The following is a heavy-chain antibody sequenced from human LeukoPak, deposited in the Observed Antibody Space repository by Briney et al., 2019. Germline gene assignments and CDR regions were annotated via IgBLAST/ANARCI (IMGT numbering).Heavy chain of an antibody. CDR3: ARDGGQWLVRSAFDI. CDR2: INPSGGST. D-gene: IGHD6-19*01. V-gene: IGHV1-46*01. CDR1: GYTFTSYY. J-gene: IGHJ3*02. Sequence: ASVKVSCKASGYTFTSYYMHWVRQAPGQGLEWMGIINPSGGSTSYAQKFQGRVTMTRDTSTSTVYVELSSLRSEDTAVYYCARDGGQWLVRSAFDIWGQGTMVTVSS.